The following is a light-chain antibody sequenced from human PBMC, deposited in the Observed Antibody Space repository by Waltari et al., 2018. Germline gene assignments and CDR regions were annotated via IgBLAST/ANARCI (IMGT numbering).Light chain of an antibody. CDR1: QSISTD. J-gene: IGKJ3*01. CDR2: AAS. CDR3: QQSYSTLIIT. V-gene: IGKV1-39*01. Sequence: DIQTTQSPSSLSASVGDRVTITCRASQSISTDLNWYQQKPGNAPKLLLYAASSLQSGVPSRFSGSGYGTDCTLTISTLQPEDFATYSCQQSYSTLIITFGPGTKVDIK.